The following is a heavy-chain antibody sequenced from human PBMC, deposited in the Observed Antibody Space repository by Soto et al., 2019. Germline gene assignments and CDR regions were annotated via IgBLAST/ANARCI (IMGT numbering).Heavy chain of an antibody. J-gene: IGHJ4*02. V-gene: IGHV4-34*01. CDR1: SGSSSGYY. Sequence: PSLTCSIYSGSSSGYYWSWIRQPPGKGLEWIGEISQSGNTNYSPSLKSRVSISIDTSKKQFSLNLASVSAADTAVYYCARAPKVSGSSQTRPDFWGQGTLVTVSS. CDR3: ARAPKVSGSSQTRPDF. CDR2: ISQSGNT. D-gene: IGHD6-6*01.